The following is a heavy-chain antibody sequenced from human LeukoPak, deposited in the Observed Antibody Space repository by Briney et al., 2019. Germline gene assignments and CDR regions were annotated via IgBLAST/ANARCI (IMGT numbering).Heavy chain of an antibody. CDR1: GFTFSSYS. D-gene: IGHD2-8*01. CDR2: ISSSSSTI. J-gene: IGHJ3*02. V-gene: IGHV3-48*01. CDR3: AQSLMVSRSAPGAFDI. Sequence: SGGSLRLSCAASGFTFSSYSMNWVRQAPRKGLEWVSYISSSSSTIYYADSVKGRFTISRDNSKNTLYLQMNSLRAEDTAVYYCAQSLMVSRSAPGAFDIWGQGTMVTVSS.